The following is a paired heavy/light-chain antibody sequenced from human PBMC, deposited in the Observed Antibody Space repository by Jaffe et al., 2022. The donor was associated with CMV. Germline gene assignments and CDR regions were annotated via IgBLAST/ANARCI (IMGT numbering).Light chain of an antibody. V-gene: IGLV1-44*01. J-gene: IGLJ2*01. CDR1: SSNVGSNS. Sequence: QSVVTQPPSASGTPGQRVTISCSGSSSNVGSNSVNWYQQVPGTPPKLLIYDNNQRPSGVPDRFSGSKSGTSASLAMSGLQSEDEADYYCAVWDDSLNGPVFGGGTKVTVL. CDR3: AVWDDSLNGPV. CDR2: DNN.
Heavy chain of an antibody. CDR3: ARDSEEYNDYLGSPRPDT. V-gene: IGHV3-33*08. CDR1: GFTFRNYG. Sequence: QVQLVESGGGVVQPERSLRLSCVASGFTFRNYGMHWVRQAPGKGLEWVALIWYDGNNIYYADSVKGRFTVSRDDSENTLYLQMNTLRAEDTAMYYCARDSEEYNDYLGSPRPDTWGQGTLVIVSS. CDR2: IWYDGNNI. D-gene: IGHD4-17*01. J-gene: IGHJ5*02.